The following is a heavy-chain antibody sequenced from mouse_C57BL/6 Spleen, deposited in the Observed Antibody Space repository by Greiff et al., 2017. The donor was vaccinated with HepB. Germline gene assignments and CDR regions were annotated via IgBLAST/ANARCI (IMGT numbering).Heavy chain of an antibody. Sequence: VQLQESGPELVKPGASVKISCKASGYAFSSSWMNWVKQRPGKGLEWIGRIYPGDGDTNYNGKFKGKATLTADKSSSTAYMQLSSLTSEDSAVYFCAREGYYYGSSHDYWGQGTTLTVSS. CDR3: AREGYYYGSSHDY. J-gene: IGHJ2*01. D-gene: IGHD1-1*01. V-gene: IGHV1-82*01. CDR1: GYAFSSSW. CDR2: IYPGDGDT.